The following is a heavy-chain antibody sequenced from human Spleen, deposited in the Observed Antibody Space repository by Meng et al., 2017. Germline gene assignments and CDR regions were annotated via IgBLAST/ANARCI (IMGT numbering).Heavy chain of an antibody. J-gene: IGHJ2*01. V-gene: IGHV4-34*01. CDR2: INHSGGT. D-gene: IGHD1-26*01. Sequence: VQLQQWRPRLLKPSRTLSLTCAVDGGSFSGYYWSWIRQPPGKGLEWIGEINHSGGTNYNPSLKSRVTISVDTSKNQFSLKLTSVTAADTAVYYCAREASGDRWYFDIWGRGTLVTVSS. CDR1: GGSFSGYY. CDR3: AREASGDRWYFDI.